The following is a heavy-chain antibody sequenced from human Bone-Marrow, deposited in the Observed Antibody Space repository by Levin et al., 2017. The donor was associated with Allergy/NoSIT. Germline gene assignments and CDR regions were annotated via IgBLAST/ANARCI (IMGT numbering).Heavy chain of an antibody. CDR3: ARVTAVGTQDGLDV. V-gene: IGHV3-72*01. CDR1: GLTFSDRY. D-gene: IGHD1-26*01. Sequence: PGGSLRLSCAASGLTFSDRYIDWVRQAPGKGLEWIGRCRDKSHSYTTEYAASVKGRFTISRDDSKQSVYLQLNNVRTDDTAVYFCARVTAVGTQDGLDVWGQGTMLIVSS. J-gene: IGHJ3*01. CDR2: CRDKSHSYTT.